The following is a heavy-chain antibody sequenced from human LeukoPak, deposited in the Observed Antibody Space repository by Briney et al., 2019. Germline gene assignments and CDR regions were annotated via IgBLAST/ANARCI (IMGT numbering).Heavy chain of an antibody. CDR1: GGSISSGVYY. J-gene: IGHJ4*02. CDR2: IYYTGNT. CDR3: ARKYNGYGGWIDY. Sequence: SQTLSLTCTVSGGSISSGVYYWSWIRQHPGKGLEWIGYIYYTGNTNYNPSLKSRVTISLDTSENQFSLRLTSVTAADTAVYYCARKYNGYGGWIDYWAQGTLVTVSS. V-gene: IGHV4-31*03. D-gene: IGHD5-12*01.